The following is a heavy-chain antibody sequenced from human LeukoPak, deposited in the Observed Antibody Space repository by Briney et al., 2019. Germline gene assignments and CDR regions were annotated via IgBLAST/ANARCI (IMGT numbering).Heavy chain of an antibody. CDR1: GGSISGYY. J-gene: IGHJ4*02. Sequence: PSETLSLTCTVSGGSISGYYWSWIRQPAGKGLEWIGRIYTSGSTNYNPSLKSRVTMSVDTSKNQFSLKLSSVTAADTAVYFCATQRATLGYCGGGACRLDYWGQGTPVTVSS. CDR3: ATQRATLGYCGGGACRLDY. D-gene: IGHD2-15*01. CDR2: IYTSGST. V-gene: IGHV4-4*07.